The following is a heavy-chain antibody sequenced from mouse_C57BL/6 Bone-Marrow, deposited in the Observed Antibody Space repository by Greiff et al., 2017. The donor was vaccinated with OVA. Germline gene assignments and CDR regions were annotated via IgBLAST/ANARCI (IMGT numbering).Heavy chain of an antibody. J-gene: IGHJ3*01. Sequence: VKLQESGAELARPGASVKLSCKASGYTFTSYGISWVKQRTGQGLEWIGEIYPRSGNTYYNEKFKGKATLTADKSSSTAYMELRSLTSEDSAVYFCARPAGDGYYVRFAYWGQGTLVTVSA. CDR2: IYPRSGNT. V-gene: IGHV1-81*01. CDR1: GYTFTSYG. CDR3: ARPAGDGYYVRFAY. D-gene: IGHD2-3*01.